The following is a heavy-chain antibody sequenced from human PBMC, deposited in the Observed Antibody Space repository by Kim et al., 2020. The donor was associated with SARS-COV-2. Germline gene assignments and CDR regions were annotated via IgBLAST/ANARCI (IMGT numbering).Heavy chain of an antibody. CDR2: LDTEDGET. J-gene: IGHJ5*02. D-gene: IGHD3-22*01. Sequence: ASVKVSCKVSGYTLTELSMHWVRQAPGKGLEWMGGLDTEDGETIYAQKFQGRVTMTEDTSTDTAYMELSSLRSEDTAVYYCATASPGGNYYDSRGMNPNGFDPWGQGTLVTV. CDR1: GYTLTELS. V-gene: IGHV1-24*01. CDR3: ATASPGGNYYDSRGMNPNGFDP.